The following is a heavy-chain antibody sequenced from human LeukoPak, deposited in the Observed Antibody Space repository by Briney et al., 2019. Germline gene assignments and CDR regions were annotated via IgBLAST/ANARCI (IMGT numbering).Heavy chain of an antibody. CDR3: AKDQLIETYYDIWSGYHKGDYYFDY. J-gene: IGHJ4*02. CDR1: GFTFSSYA. D-gene: IGHD3-3*01. CDR2: ISGSGGST. V-gene: IGHV3-23*01. Sequence: GGSLRLSCAASGFTFSSYAMSWVRQAPGKGLEWVSAISGSGGSTYYADSVKGRFTISRDNSKNTLYLQMNSLRAEDTAVYYCAKDQLIETYYDIWSGYHKGDYYFDYWGQGTLVTVSS.